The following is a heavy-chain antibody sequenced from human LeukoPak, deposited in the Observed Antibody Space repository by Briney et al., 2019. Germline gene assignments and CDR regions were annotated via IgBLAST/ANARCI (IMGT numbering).Heavy chain of an antibody. Sequence: GGTLRLSCAASGFTFSGYSMNGARQAPGRGLEGVSSIYGKGGDTKYIDAVRGGFANSRENPKNRLYLQMNSLRVEDTAVYYCAKDSAAVGGHDFDYWGQGALVTVSS. J-gene: IGHJ4*02. D-gene: IGHD6-19*01. CDR1: GFTFSGYS. V-gene: IGHV3-23*03. CDR2: IYGKGGDT. CDR3: AKDSAAVGGHDFDY.